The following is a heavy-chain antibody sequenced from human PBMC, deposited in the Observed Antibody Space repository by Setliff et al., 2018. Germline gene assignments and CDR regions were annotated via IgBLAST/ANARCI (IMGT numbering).Heavy chain of an antibody. J-gene: IGHJ4*02. CDR2: IIPRFATA. CDR3: ARAFYYDFWTFDY. D-gene: IGHD3-3*01. Sequence: SVKVSCKASGTTFSSYAITWVRQAPGQGLEWMGEIIPRFATANYAQKFQGRVTITTDEFTSTVYMELSSLRSEDTAVYYCARAFYYDFWTFDYWGQGTLVTVSS. V-gene: IGHV1-69*05. CDR1: GTTFSSYA.